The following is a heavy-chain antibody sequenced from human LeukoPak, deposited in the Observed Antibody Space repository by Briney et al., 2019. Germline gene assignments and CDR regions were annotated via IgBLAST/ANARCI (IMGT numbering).Heavy chain of an antibody. D-gene: IGHD3-10*01. Sequence: SVKVSCKASGGTFNSYAISWVRQAPGQGLEWMGGIIPIFGTANYAQKFQGRVTITADESTSTAYMELSSLRSEDTAVYYCARVRYYYNSFEAFDIWGQGTMVTVSS. J-gene: IGHJ3*02. CDR1: GGTFNSYA. CDR2: IIPIFGTA. CDR3: ARVRYYYNSFEAFDI. V-gene: IGHV1-69*13.